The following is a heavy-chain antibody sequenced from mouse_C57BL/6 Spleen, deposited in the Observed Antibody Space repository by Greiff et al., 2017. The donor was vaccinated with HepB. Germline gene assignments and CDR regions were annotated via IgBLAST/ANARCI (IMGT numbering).Heavy chain of an antibody. J-gene: IGHJ4*01. CDR1: GFNIKDDY. V-gene: IGHV14-4*01. CDR3: TTYYGRGYAMDY. D-gene: IGHD2-1*01. Sequence: VQLQQSGAELVRPGASVKLSCTASGFNIKDDYMHWVKQRPEQGLEWIGWIDPENGDTEYASKFQGKATITADTSSNTAYLQLSSLTSEDTAVYYCTTYYGRGYAMDYWGQGTSVTVSS. CDR2: IDPENGDT.